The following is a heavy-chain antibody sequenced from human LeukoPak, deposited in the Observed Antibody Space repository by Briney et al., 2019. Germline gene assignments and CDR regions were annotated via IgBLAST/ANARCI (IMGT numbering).Heavy chain of an antibody. J-gene: IGHJ3*02. Sequence: GGSLRLSCAASGFTFSDYYMSWIRQTPGKGLEWVSVLYSGGTTYYADSVKGRFIVSRDNSKNTLYLQMNSLRAEDTAVYYCARSGRIVGANAFDIWSQGTMVTVSS. CDR1: GFTFSDYY. CDR3: ARSGRIVGANAFDI. V-gene: IGHV3-53*01. D-gene: IGHD1-26*01. CDR2: LYSGGTT.